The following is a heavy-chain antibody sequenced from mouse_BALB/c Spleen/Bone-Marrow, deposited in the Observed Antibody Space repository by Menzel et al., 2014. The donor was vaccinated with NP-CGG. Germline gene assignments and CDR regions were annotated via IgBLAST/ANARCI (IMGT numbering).Heavy chain of an antibody. V-gene: IGHV1S56*01. D-gene: IGHD1-1*01. CDR1: GYTFTSYF. J-gene: IGHJ4*01. Sequence: QVQLKQSGPELVKPGASVRISCKASGYTFTSYFLHWVKQRPGQGLEWIGWIDPGNGNTKYNEKFNRKATLTADKSSSTAYMQLSSLTSEASAVYFCARWVVGRDYTIDYWGQGTSVTVSS. CDR3: ARWVVGRDYTIDY. CDR2: IDPGNGNT.